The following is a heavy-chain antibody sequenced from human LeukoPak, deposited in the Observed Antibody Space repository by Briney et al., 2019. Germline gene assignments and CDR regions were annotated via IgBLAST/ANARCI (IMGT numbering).Heavy chain of an antibody. CDR3: ARGVRDYDFWSGYRIDY. CDR1: GGSISSYY. D-gene: IGHD3-3*01. J-gene: IGHJ4*02. V-gene: IGHV4-59*01. CDR2: IYYSGST. Sequence: SETLSLTCTVSGGSISSYYWSWIRQPPGKGLEWIGYIYYSGSTNYNPSLKSRVTISVDTSKNQFSLKLSSVTAADTAVYYCARGVRDYDFWSGYRIDYWGQGTLVTVSS.